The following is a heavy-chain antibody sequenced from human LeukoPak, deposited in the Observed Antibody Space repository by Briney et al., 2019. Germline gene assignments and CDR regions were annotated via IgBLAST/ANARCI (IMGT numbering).Heavy chain of an antibody. CDR1: GFTFSSYG. CDR2: IRYDGSNK. D-gene: IGHD3-22*01. V-gene: IGHV3-30*02. J-gene: IGHJ4*02. CDR3: AKDPHLYYYDSSPLLDY. Sequence: RGSLRLSCAASGFTFSSYGMHWVRQAPGKGMEWVAFIRYDGSNKYYADSVKGRFTISRDNSKNTLYLQMNSLRAEDTAVYYCAKDPHLYYYDSSPLLDYWGQGTPVTVFS.